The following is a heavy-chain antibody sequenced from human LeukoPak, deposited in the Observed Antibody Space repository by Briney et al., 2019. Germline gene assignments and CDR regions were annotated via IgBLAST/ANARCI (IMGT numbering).Heavy chain of an antibody. CDR3: ARDSASGWYHAY. Sequence: GESLKISCKGSGYSFTTSWIGWVRQAPGKGLEWVSVIYSDGSTYYADSVKGRFTISRDNSKNTLYLQMNSLRAEDMAVYYCARDSASGWYHAYWGQGTLVTVSS. CDR2: IYSDGST. J-gene: IGHJ4*02. V-gene: IGHV3-53*01. CDR1: GYSFTTSW. D-gene: IGHD6-19*01.